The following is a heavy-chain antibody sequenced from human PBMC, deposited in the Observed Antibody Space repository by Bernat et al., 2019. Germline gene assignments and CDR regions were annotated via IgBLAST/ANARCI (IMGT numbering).Heavy chain of an antibody. CDR1: GFTVSSNY. Sequence: EVQLVESGGGLIQPGGSPRLSCAASGFTVSSNYMSWVRQAPGKGLEWVSVIYSGGSTYYADSVKGRFTISRDNSKNTLYLQMNSLRAEDTAVYYCAREGSYCSSTSCGPRGNWFDPWGQGTLVTVSS. J-gene: IGHJ5*02. D-gene: IGHD2-2*01. CDR2: IYSGGST. CDR3: AREGSYCSSTSCGPRGNWFDP. V-gene: IGHV3-53*01.